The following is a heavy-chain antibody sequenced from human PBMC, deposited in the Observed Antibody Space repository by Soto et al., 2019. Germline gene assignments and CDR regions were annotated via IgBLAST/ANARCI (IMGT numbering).Heavy chain of an antibody. CDR3: ARVLIVDYYYGMDV. Sequence: QVQLQESGPGLVKPSQTLSLTCTVSGGSISSGGYYWSWIRQHPGKGLEWIGYIYYSGSTYYNPSLKSRVTLSVDTSKNQFSLKLSSVTAADTAVYYCARVLIVDYYYGMDVWGQGTTVTVSS. V-gene: IGHV4-31*03. CDR2: IYYSGST. D-gene: IGHD3-22*01. CDR1: GGSISSGGYY. J-gene: IGHJ6*02.